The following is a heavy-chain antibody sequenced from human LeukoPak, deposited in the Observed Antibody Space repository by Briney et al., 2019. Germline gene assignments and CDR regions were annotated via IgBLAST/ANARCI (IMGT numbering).Heavy chain of an antibody. J-gene: IGHJ3*02. CDR1: GFPVSSAW. Sequence: GGSLRLSCAASGFPVSSAWMIWVRQGRGKGLEWVGLIKSKTDGGTTDYAAPVKGRCTVSRDDSQNTLYLQMNSLQNEDTAVYYCAASLSTVGAFDIWGQGTMVTVSS. V-gene: IGHV3-15*01. CDR2: IKSKTDGGTT. CDR3: AASLSTVGAFDI. D-gene: IGHD3-16*01.